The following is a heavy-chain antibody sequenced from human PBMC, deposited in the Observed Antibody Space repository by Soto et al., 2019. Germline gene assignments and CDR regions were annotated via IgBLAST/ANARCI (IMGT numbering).Heavy chain of an antibody. D-gene: IGHD2-15*01. CDR3: ASGSPLNCSGGRCIDY. CDR2: INHSGST. Sequence: SETLSLTCAVYGGSFSGYYWSWIRQPPGKGLEWIGEINHSGSTNYNPSVKSRVTISADTSKNQFSLKLSSVTAADTAVYYCASGSPLNCSGGRCIDYWGQGTLVTVSS. CDR1: GGSFSGYY. J-gene: IGHJ4*02. V-gene: IGHV4-34*01.